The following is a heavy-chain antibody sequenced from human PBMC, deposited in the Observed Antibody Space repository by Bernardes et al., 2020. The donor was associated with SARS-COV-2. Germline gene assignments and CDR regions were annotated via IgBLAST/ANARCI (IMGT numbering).Heavy chain of an antibody. D-gene: IGHD6-13*01. J-gene: IGHJ4*02. CDR2: IYTSGST. CDR1: GGSISSGSYY. Sequence: SETLSLTCTVSGGSISSGSYYWSWIRQPAGKGLEWIGRIYTSGSTNYTPSLKSRVTISVDTSKNQFSLKLSSVTAADTAVYYCARGGRGLGSSWTSKDYWGQGTLVTVSS. CDR3: ARGGRGLGSSWTSKDY. V-gene: IGHV4-61*02.